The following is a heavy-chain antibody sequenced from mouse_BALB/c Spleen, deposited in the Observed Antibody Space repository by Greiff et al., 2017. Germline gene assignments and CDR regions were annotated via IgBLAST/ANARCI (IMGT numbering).Heavy chain of an antibody. Sequence: EVQLVESGGGLVKPGGSLKLSCAASGFTFSDYYMYWVRQTPEKRLEWVATISDGGSYTYYPDSVKGRFTISRDNAKNNLYLQMSSLKSEDTAMYYCARDHYDYDRNAMDYWGQGTSVTVSS. V-gene: IGHV5-4*02. CDR3: ARDHYDYDRNAMDY. J-gene: IGHJ4*01. CDR1: GFTFSDYY. D-gene: IGHD2-4*01. CDR2: ISDGGSYT.